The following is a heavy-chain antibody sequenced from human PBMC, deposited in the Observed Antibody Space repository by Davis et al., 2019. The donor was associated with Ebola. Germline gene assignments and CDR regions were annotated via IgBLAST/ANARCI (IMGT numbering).Heavy chain of an antibody. CDR2: IKGKSDGGTT. V-gene: IGHV3-15*01. D-gene: IGHD6-13*01. CDR3: TTGVGYSSRWYGQFDI. CDR1: GFTFNNAW. Sequence: PGGSLRLSCVASGFTFNNAWMSWVRQAPGKGLEWVGRIKGKSDGGTTDYAAPVKGRFTISRDDSKNMLYLEMNSLKIEDTGVYYCTTGVGYSSRWYGQFDIWGQGTMVTVAS. J-gene: IGHJ3*02.